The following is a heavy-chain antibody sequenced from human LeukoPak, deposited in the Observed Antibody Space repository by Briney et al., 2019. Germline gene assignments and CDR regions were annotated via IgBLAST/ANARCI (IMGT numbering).Heavy chain of an antibody. CDR2: IYYSGST. CDR1: GGSISSYY. D-gene: IGHD3-10*01. Sequence: SETLSLTCTVSGGSISSYYWSWIRQPPGKGLEWIGYIYYSGSTNYNPSLKSRVTISVDTSKNQFSLKLSSVTAADTAVYYCGGGWFGELESWFDPWGKGTLVTSPQ. J-gene: IGHJ5*02. V-gene: IGHV4-59*01. CDR3: GGGWFGELESWFDP.